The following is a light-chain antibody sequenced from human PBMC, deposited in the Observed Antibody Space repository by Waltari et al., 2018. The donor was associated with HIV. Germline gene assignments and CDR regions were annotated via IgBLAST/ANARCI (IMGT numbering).Light chain of an antibody. J-gene: IGKJ2*01. CDR3: QQFANWPSYT. Sequence: RVTLTCRASQGVGANLAWYQQKSGQAPRRLLARSHTAAPGDPARFSGSGVGTDFTLTITNLQSDDFAVYYCQQFANWPSYTFGQGTKL. CDR1: QGVGAN. CDR2: RSH. V-gene: IGKV3-15*01.